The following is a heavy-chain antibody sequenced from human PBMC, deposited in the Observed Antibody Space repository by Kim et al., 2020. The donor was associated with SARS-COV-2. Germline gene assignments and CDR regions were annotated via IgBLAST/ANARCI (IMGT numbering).Heavy chain of an antibody. V-gene: IGHV3-9*01. Sequence: SLRLSCAASGFTFDDYAMHWVRQAPGKGLEWVSGISWNSGSIGYADSVKGRFTISRDNAKNSLYLQMNSLRAEDTALYYCAKDSGDGYCSNTSCYAGEDNWFDPWGQGTLVTVSS. J-gene: IGHJ5*02. D-gene: IGHD2-2*03. CDR1: GFTFDDYA. CDR3: AKDSGDGYCSNTSCYAGEDNWFDP. CDR2: ISWNSGSI.